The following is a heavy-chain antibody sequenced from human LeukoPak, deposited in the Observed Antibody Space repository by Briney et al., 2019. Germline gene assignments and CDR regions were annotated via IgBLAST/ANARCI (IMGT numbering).Heavy chain of an antibody. J-gene: IGHJ6*04. D-gene: IGHD3-10*01. V-gene: IGHV3-11*06. Sequence: GGSLRLSCAASGFTFSDYYMTWIRQAPGKGLEWVSYISSSSSYTNYADSVKDRFTISRDNAKNSLYLQMNSLRAEDTAVYYCARALVRRNYYYYGMDVWGKGTTVTVSS. CDR3: ARALVRRNYYYYGMDV. CDR2: ISSSSSYT. CDR1: GFTFSDYY.